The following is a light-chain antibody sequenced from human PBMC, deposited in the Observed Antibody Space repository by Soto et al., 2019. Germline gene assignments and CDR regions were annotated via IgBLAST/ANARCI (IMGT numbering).Light chain of an antibody. Sequence: IQITQSPSTLSASVGDRVIITCRAGQDISGWLAWYQQKPGKAPKLLVFDASSLEDGVPSRFSGSGSGTEFTLTVSNLQSDDFATYYCQHYSTRSGVTFGGGTNVDIK. CDR3: QHYSTRSGVT. CDR1: QDISGW. J-gene: IGKJ4*01. CDR2: DAS. V-gene: IGKV1-5*01.